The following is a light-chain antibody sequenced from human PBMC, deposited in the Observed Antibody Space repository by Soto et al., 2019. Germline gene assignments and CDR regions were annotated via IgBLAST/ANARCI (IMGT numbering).Light chain of an antibody. CDR1: SGHSSYS. V-gene: IGLV4-69*01. Sequence: QSVLTQSPSASASLGASVKLTCTLSSGHSSYSIAWHQQQPEKGPRYLMKVNSDGSHRKGDGIPDRFSGSSSGAERYLTISSLQAEDEDDYYCQTWGTGIGVFGGGTKLTVL. CDR2: VNSDGSH. J-gene: IGLJ3*02. CDR3: QTWGTGIGV.